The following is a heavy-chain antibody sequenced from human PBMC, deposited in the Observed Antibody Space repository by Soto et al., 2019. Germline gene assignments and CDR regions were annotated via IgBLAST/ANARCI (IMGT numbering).Heavy chain of an antibody. CDR2: ISAYNGNT. J-gene: IGHJ3*02. V-gene: IGHV1-18*01. CDR1: GYTFTSSG. Sequence: ASVKVSCKASGYTFTSSGISWVRQAPGQGLEWMGWISAYNGNTNYAQKLQGRVTMTTDTSTSTAYMELRSLRSDDTAVYYCARDLYYDILAAYPIHDAFDTWGQGTMVTVPS. CDR3: ARDLYYDILAAYPIHDAFDT. D-gene: IGHD3-9*01.